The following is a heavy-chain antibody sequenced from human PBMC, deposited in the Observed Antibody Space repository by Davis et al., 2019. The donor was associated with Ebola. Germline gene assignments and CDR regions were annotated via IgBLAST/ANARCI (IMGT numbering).Heavy chain of an antibody. V-gene: IGHV3-64*01. Sequence: GGSLRLSCAASGFTFSGSAMHWVRQAPGKGLEYVSAISSNGGSTYYANSVKGRFTISRDNSKNTLYLQMNSLRAEDTAVYYCAKDANRRIAVAGREFDYWGQGTLVTVSS. CDR3: AKDANRRIAVAGREFDY. D-gene: IGHD6-19*01. J-gene: IGHJ4*02. CDR2: ISSNGGST. CDR1: GFTFSGSA.